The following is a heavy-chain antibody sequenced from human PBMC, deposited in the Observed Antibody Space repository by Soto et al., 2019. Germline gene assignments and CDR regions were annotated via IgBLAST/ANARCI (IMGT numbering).Heavy chain of an antibody. Sequence: PGGSLRLSCAASGFTFRSEWMSWVRQAPGKGLEWVANIKQDGSEKYYVDSVKGRFTISRDNAKNSLYLQMNSLRADDTAVYYCVREYSSSWFDYWGQGTLVTVSS. CDR2: IKQDGSEK. CDR3: VREYSSSWFDY. D-gene: IGHD6-13*01. V-gene: IGHV3-7*03. J-gene: IGHJ5*01. CDR1: GFTFRSEW.